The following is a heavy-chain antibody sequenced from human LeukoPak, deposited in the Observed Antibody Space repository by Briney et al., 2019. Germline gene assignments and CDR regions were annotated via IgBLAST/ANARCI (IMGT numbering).Heavy chain of an antibody. D-gene: IGHD2-2*02. CDR2: IIPIFGTA. J-gene: IGHJ3*02. CDR1: GGTFSSYA. CDR3: AREQDCSSTSCYTGDNAFDI. V-gene: IGHV1-69*05. Sequence: SVKVSCKASGGTFSSYAISWVRQAPGQGLEWMGGIIPIFGTANYAQKFQGRVTITTDESTSTAYMELSSLRSEGTAVYYCAREQDCSSTSCYTGDNAFDIWGQGTMVTVSS.